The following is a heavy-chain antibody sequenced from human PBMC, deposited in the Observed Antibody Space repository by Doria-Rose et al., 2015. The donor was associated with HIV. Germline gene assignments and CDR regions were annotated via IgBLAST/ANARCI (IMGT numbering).Heavy chain of an antibody. CDR2: IFSDDER. Sequence: SGPVLVKPTETLTLTCTVSGVSLSSPGMGVSWIRQPPGKALEWLANIFSDDERSYKTSLKSRLTISRGTSNSQVVLTMTDMDPVDTATYYCARIKSSRWYHKYYFDSWGQGTLVIVSA. J-gene: IGHJ4*02. D-gene: IGHD6-13*01. CDR3: ARIKSSRWYHKYYFDS. V-gene: IGHV2-26*01. CDR1: GVSLSSPGMG.